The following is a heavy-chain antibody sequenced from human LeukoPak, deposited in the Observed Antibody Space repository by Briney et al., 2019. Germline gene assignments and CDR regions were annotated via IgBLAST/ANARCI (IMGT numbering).Heavy chain of an antibody. V-gene: IGHV3-30*04. CDR1: GFTFSSYA. Sequence: GGSPRLSCVASGFTFSSYAMHWVRQAPGKGLEWVAVISYDGSNKYYADSVKGRFTISRDNSKNTLYLQMNSLRAEDTAVYYCARAMYYYDSTGAFDIWGQGTMVTVSS. J-gene: IGHJ3*02. CDR2: ISYDGSNK. D-gene: IGHD3-22*01. CDR3: ARAMYYYDSTGAFDI.